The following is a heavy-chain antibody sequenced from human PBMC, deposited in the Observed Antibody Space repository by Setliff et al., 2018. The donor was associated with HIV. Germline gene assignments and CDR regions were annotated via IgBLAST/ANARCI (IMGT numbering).Heavy chain of an antibody. D-gene: IGHD2-21*01. V-gene: IGHV1-69*10. J-gene: IGHJ6*03. CDR1: GGTFNSHV. CDR2: IIPALHLA. CDR3: ARCAPGPYGESVHYYYNMDV. Sequence: SVKVSCKTSGGTFNSHVISWVRQAPGQGLEWMGGIIPALHLANYAQKFQARATITADESTSTVNMELSSLRSEDTAVYYCARCAPGPYGESVHYYYNMDVWGKGTTVTVSS.